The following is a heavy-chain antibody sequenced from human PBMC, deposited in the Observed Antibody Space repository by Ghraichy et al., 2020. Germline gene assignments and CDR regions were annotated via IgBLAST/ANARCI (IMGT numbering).Heavy chain of an antibody. J-gene: IGHJ4*02. CDR1: GFTFSSYS. Sequence: GGSLRLSCAASGFTFSSYSMNWVRQAPGKGLEWVSSISSSSSYIYYADSVKGRFTISRDNAKNSLYLQMNSLRAEDTAVYYCARLWFGELSECYFDYWGQGTLVTVSS. D-gene: IGHD3-10*01. V-gene: IGHV3-21*01. CDR2: ISSSSSYI. CDR3: ARLWFGELSECYFDY.